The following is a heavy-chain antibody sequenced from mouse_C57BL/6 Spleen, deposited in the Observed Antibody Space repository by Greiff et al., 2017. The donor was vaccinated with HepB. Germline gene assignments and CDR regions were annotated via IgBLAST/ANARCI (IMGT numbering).Heavy chain of an antibody. CDR2: IYPGDGDT. Sequence: VQRVESGPELVKPGASVKISCKASGYAFSSSWMNWVKQRPGKGLEWIGRIYPGDGDTNYNGKFKGKATLTADKSSSTAYMQLSSLTSEDSAVYFCARSGSNYEYFDVWGTGTTVTVSS. CDR1: GYAFSSSW. D-gene: IGHD2-5*01. V-gene: IGHV1-82*01. CDR3: ARSGSNYEYFDV. J-gene: IGHJ1*03.